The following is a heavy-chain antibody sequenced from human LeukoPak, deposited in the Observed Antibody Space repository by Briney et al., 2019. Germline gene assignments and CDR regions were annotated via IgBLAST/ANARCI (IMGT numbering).Heavy chain of an antibody. J-gene: IGHJ6*02. Sequence: GGSLRLSCAASGFTFSSYSMNWVRQAPGKGLEWVSYITSSSSTIYYADSVKGRFTISRDNAKNSLYLQMSNLRAEDTAVYFCARGGGLDVWGQGATVTVSS. CDR2: ITSSSSTI. V-gene: IGHV3-48*04. CDR1: GFTFSSYS. CDR3: ARGGGLDV. D-gene: IGHD3-16*01.